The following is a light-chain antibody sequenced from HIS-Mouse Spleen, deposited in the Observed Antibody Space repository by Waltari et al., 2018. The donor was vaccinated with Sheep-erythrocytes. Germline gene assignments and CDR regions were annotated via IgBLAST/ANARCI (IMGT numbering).Light chain of an antibody. Sequence: QSALTQPPSASGSPGQSVTLSCTGTSSDVVGYTYVPWYQQHPGKAPKLMIYEVSKRPSGVPDRFSGSKSGNTASLTVSGLQAEDEADYYCSSYAGSNNWVFGGGTKLTVL. J-gene: IGLJ3*02. CDR1: SSDVVGYTY. V-gene: IGLV2-8*01. CDR3: SSYAGSNNWV. CDR2: EVS.